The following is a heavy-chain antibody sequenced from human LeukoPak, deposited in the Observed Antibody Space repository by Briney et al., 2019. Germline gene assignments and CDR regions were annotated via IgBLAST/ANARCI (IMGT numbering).Heavy chain of an antibody. Sequence: PGRSLRLSCAASGFTFSSYAMYWVRQAPGKGLEWVTIIWYDGSNKNYADSVKGRFTISRDNSKNTLYLQMNSLRAEDTAVYYCAKPRDSIVGTTTPTRLATLDIWGQGTMVTVSS. CDR3: AKPRDSIVGTTTPTRLATLDI. V-gene: IGHV3-33*06. CDR2: IWYDGSNK. CDR1: GFTFSSYA. D-gene: IGHD1-26*01. J-gene: IGHJ3*02.